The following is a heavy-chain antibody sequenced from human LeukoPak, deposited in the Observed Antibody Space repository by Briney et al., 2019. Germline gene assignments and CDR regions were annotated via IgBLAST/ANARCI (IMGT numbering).Heavy chain of an antibody. Sequence: ASVKVSCKASGYTFTGYYMHWVRQAPGQGLEWMGWINPNSGGTNYAQKFQGRVTMTRDTSISTAYMELSRLRSDDTAVYYCAREMVYAISDSYSYYYMDVWGKGTTVTVSS. J-gene: IGHJ6*03. CDR1: GYTFTGYY. CDR2: INPNSGGT. D-gene: IGHD2-8*01. CDR3: AREMVYAISDSYSYYYMDV. V-gene: IGHV1-2*02.